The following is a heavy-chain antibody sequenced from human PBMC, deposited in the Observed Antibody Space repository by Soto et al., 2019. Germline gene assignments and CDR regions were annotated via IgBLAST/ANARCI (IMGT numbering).Heavy chain of an antibody. V-gene: IGHV5-10-1*01. CDR1: RYTFTGYL. CDR3: ARIIVVVPAANPLYYYYGMDV. J-gene: IGHJ6*02. D-gene: IGHD2-2*01. Sequence: GPYLKLSCAASRYTFTGYLISCERQLRGKGLEWMGRIDPSDSYTNYSPSFKGHVTISADKSISTAYLQWSSLKASDTAMYYCARIIVVVPAANPLYYYYGMDVWGQGTTVTVS. CDR2: IDPSDSYT.